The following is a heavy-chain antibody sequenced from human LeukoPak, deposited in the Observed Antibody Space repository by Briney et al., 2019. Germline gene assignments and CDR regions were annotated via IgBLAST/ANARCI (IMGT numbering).Heavy chain of an antibody. CDR2: INPNSGGT. V-gene: IGHV1-2*06. D-gene: IGHD7-27*01. CDR3: ARDRGNWGYYYGMDV. J-gene: IGHJ6*02. Sequence: ASVKVSCKASGYTFTSYYMHWVRQAPGQGLEWMGRINPNSGGTNYAQKFQGRVTMTRDTSISTAYMELSSLRSEDTAVYYCARDRGNWGYYYGMDVWGQGTTVTVSS. CDR1: GYTFTSYY.